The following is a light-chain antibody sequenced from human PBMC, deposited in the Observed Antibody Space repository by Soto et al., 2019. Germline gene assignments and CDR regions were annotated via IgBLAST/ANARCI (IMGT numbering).Light chain of an antibody. CDR3: LQRSNWPPIT. J-gene: IGKJ3*01. V-gene: IGKV3-11*01. CDR1: QSVDWY. CDR2: DAL. Sequence: EIVLTQSPATLYLSPGDRATLSCRASQSVDWYVAWYQQKPGQAPRLLIYDALKRATGTPDRFSGSGSGTDFTLTISRLEPEDFAVYYCLQRSNWPPITFGPGTKVDLK.